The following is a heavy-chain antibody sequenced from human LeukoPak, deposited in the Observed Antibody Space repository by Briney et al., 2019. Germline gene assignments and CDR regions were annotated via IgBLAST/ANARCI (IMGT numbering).Heavy chain of an antibody. V-gene: IGHV4-4*02. CDR1: GGSISSSNW. D-gene: IGHD5-12*01. Sequence: SGTLSLTSAVSGGSISSSNWWSWVRQPPGKGLEWIGYIYYSGSTYYNPSLKSRVTISVDTSKNQFSLKLSSVTAADTAVYYCARGPITQPFDYWGQGTLVTVSS. CDR2: IYYSGST. CDR3: ARGPITQPFDY. J-gene: IGHJ4*02.